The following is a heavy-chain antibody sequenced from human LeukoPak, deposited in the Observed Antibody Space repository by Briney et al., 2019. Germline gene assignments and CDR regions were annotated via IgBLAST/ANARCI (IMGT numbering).Heavy chain of an antibody. D-gene: IGHD6-13*01. CDR2: IYHTGSS. J-gene: IGHJ6*03. V-gene: IGHV4-38-2*02. CDR3: ARIYTASSWDYYYYMDV. CDR1: DYFISSGHY. Sequence: PSETLSLTCSVSDYFISSGHYWGWIRQPPGKGLEWIGSIYHTGSSYYNLSLKSRVTISVDTSKNQFSLKLSSVTAADTAAYYCARIYTASSWDYYYYMDVWGKGTTVTVSS.